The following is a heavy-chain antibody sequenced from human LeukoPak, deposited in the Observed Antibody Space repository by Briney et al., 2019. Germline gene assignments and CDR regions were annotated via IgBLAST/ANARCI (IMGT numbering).Heavy chain of an antibody. D-gene: IGHD3-22*01. CDR3: ARDQCDSSGYDYIW. V-gene: IGHV3-53*01. Sequence: GGSLRLSCAASGFTVSSNYMSWVRQAPGKGLEWVSVIYSGGSTYYADSVKGRFSISRDNSKNTLYLQMNSLRAEDTAVYYCARDQCDSSGYDYIWWGQGTLVTVSS. J-gene: IGHJ4*02. CDR2: IYSGGST. CDR1: GFTVSSNY.